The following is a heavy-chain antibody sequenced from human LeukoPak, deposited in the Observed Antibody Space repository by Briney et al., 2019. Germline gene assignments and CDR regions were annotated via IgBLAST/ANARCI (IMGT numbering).Heavy chain of an antibody. Sequence: ASVKVSCKASGYTFTSYGISWVRQAPGQGLEWMGWISAYNGNTNYAQKLQGRVTMTTDTSTSTAYMELRSLRSDDTAVYYCARDGFRLSSSWYYRGDYFDYWGQGTLVTVSS. J-gene: IGHJ4*02. CDR3: ARDGFRLSSSWYYRGDYFDY. CDR2: ISAYNGNT. CDR1: GYTFTSYG. V-gene: IGHV1-18*04. D-gene: IGHD6-13*01.